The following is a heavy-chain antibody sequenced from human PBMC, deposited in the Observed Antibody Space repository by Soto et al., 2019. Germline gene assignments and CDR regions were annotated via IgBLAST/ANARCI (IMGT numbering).Heavy chain of an antibody. J-gene: IGHJ6*02. CDR1: GFTFGSYP. V-gene: IGHV3-23*01. CDR2: ISSGSDTI. D-gene: IGHD2-8*01. Sequence: EVLLLESGGGLVQPGGSLRLSCAASGFTFGSYPMTWVRQAPGKGLEWVSSISSGSDTIFYADSVKDRFTISRDNSRTTLYPQMNSLRAEDMAIYYCARILYSSQRDGVDVWGQGTTVTVSS. CDR3: ARILYSSQRDGVDV.